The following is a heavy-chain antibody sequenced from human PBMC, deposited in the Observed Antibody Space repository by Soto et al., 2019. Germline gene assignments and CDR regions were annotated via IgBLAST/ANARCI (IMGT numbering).Heavy chain of an antibody. CDR2: IYSGGYT. CDR1: GFTVSNNY. CDR3: GGRGGGGGY. D-gene: IGHD3-10*01. Sequence: EVQLVESGGGLIQPGGSLRLSCAVSGFTVSNNYMSWVRQAPGKGLEGVSVIYSGGYTAYGDSVKGRFTISRDNSKNTMFLQISGRGAGDAAVFYWGGRGGGGGYWGQGTLVTVSS. V-gene: IGHV3-53*01. J-gene: IGHJ4*02.